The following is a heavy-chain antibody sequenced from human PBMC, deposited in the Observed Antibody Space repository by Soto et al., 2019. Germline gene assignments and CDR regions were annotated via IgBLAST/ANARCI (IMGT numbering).Heavy chain of an antibody. Sequence: TGGSLRRSCAASGFTVSSNYMSWVRQAPGKGLEWVSVIYSGGSTYYADSVKGRFTISRDNSKNTLYLQMNSLRAEDTAVYYCARGGSGYSYGYDYWGQGTLVTVSS. CDR1: GFTVSSNY. J-gene: IGHJ4*02. D-gene: IGHD5-18*01. V-gene: IGHV3-53*01. CDR3: ARGGSGYSYGYDY. CDR2: IYSGGST.